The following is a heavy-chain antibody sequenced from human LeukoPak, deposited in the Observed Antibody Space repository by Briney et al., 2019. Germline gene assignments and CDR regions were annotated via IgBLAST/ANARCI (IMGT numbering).Heavy chain of an antibody. CDR3: ARDPGYSSGWTHSYYGMDV. Sequence: SVTVSCTASGGTFSSYAISWVRQAPGQGLEWMGGIIPIFGTANYAQKFQGRVTITADESTSTAYMELSSLRSEDTAVSYCARDPGYSSGWTHSYYGMDVWGQGTTVTVSS. J-gene: IGHJ6*02. CDR2: IIPIFGTA. D-gene: IGHD6-19*01. V-gene: IGHV1-69*13. CDR1: GGTFSSYA.